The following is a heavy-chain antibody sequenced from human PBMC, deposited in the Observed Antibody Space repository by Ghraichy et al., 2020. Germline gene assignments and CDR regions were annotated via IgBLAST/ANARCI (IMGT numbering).Heavy chain of an antibody. Sequence: GGSLRLSCAASGFTFSASAMHWVRQTPGKGLEWVAVISYSGNSKYYGDSVKGRFTISRDNSKNTLYLQMDSLRPEDTAVYYCARGRDVPMDYWGQGTLVSVSS. D-gene: IGHD5-24*01. CDR1: GFTFSASA. V-gene: IGHV3-30-3*01. J-gene: IGHJ4*02. CDR2: ISYSGNSK. CDR3: ARGRDVPMDY.